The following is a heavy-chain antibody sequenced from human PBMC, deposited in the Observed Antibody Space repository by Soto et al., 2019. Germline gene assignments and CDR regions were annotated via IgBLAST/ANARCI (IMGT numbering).Heavy chain of an antibody. D-gene: IGHD3-3*01. CDR3: ARGLYDFWSGYYTGIYNWFDP. CDR2: IYYSGST. Sequence: SETLSVTCTVSGGSISSGDYYWSWIRQPPGKGLEWIGYIYYSGSTYYNPSLKSRVTISVDTSKNQFSLKLSSATAADTAVYYCARGLYDFWSGYYTGIYNWFDPWGQGTLVTVSS. V-gene: IGHV4-30-4*01. J-gene: IGHJ5*02. CDR1: GGSISSGDYY.